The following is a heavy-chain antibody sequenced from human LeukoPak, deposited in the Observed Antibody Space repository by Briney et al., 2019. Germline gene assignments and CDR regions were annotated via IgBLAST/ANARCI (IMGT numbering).Heavy chain of an antibody. V-gene: IGHV3-30*04. Sequence: PGGSLRLSCAASGFTFSSYAMHWVRQAPGKGLEWVAVISYDGSNKYYADSVKGRFTISRDNSKNTLYLQMNNLRAEDTAVYYCARDRAWELLFYDAFDIWGQGTMVTVSS. CDR2: ISYDGSNK. CDR1: GFTFSSYA. D-gene: IGHD1-26*01. J-gene: IGHJ3*02. CDR3: ARDRAWELLFYDAFDI.